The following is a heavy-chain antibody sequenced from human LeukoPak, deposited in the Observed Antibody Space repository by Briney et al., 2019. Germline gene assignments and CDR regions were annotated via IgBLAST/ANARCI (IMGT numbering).Heavy chain of an antibody. Sequence: PGGSLRLSCAASGFTFSSYAMSWVRQAPGKGLEWVSAISGSGGSTYYADSVKGRFTISRDNSKNTLYLQMNSLRAEDTAVYYCAKDGLNYDILTGYYKSDGMDVWGQGTTVTVSS. V-gene: IGHV3-23*01. J-gene: IGHJ6*02. CDR2: ISGSGGST. D-gene: IGHD3-9*01. CDR3: AKDGLNYDILTGYYKSDGMDV. CDR1: GFTFSSYA.